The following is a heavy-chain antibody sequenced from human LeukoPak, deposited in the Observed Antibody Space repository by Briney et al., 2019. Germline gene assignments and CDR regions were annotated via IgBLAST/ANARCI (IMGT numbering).Heavy chain of an antibody. CDR1: GFTFSSYT. V-gene: IGHV3-23*01. CDR2: ISGSGGST. J-gene: IGHJ4*02. Sequence: TGGSLRLYCAASGFTFSSYTMSWVRQAPGKGLEWVSGISGSGGSTYYADSVKGRFTISRDNSKNTLYLQMNSLRAEDTAVYYCAKDKWAPTVTTFYNYWGQGTLVTVSS. CDR3: AKDKWAPTVTTFYNY. D-gene: IGHD4-17*01.